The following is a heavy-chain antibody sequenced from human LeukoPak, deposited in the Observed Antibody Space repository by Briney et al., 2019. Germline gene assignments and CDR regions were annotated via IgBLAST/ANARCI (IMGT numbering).Heavy chain of an antibody. D-gene: IGHD5-24*01. J-gene: IGHJ4*02. CDR1: GFNFSTYA. CDR2: ISPGGSDT. CDR3: AKRGAYEEMAAFDY. V-gene: IGHV3-23*01. Sequence: GGSLRLSCAASGFNFSTYAMSWVRQAPGKGLEWVSAISPGGSDTYYADSVKGRFTITRYTSKNMLLLQMSGLRAEDTALYYCAKRGAYEEMAAFDYWGRGTLVTVSS.